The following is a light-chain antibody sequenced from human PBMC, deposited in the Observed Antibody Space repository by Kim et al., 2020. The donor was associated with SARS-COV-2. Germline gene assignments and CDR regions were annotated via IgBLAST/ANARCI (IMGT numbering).Light chain of an antibody. CDR1: NIGSKS. J-gene: IGLJ3*02. Sequence: SYELTQPPSVSVAPGKTARITCGGNNIGSKSVHWYQQKPGQAPVLVIYYDSDRPSGIPERFSGSNSGNTATLTISRVEAVDEADYYCQAWGSSSDHPVFG. CDR3: QAWGSSSDHPV. V-gene: IGLV3-21*04. CDR2: YDS.